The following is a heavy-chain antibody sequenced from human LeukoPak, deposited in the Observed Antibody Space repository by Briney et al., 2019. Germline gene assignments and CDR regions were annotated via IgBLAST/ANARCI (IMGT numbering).Heavy chain of an antibody. CDR3: ARAYSSGLTDY. CDR2: IYSGGST. CDR1: GFTFGDYA. D-gene: IGHD6-19*01. J-gene: IGHJ4*02. Sequence: GGSLRLSCTASGFTFGDYAMSWVRQAPGKGLEWVSVIYSGGSTYYADSVKGRFTISRDNSKNTLYLQMNSLRAEDTAVYYCARAYSSGLTDYWGQGTLVTVSS. V-gene: IGHV3-66*01.